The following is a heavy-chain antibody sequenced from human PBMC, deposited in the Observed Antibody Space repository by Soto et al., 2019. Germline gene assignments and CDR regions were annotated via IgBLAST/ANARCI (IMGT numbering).Heavy chain of an antibody. CDR1: GFTFSSNG. CDR2: ISIGSSTI. CDR3: ARDWGVYASDIWTHIPHLAS. D-gene: IGHD3-9*01. J-gene: IGHJ4*02. V-gene: IGHV3-48*02. Sequence: EVQLVESGGGLVQPGGSLRLSCEASGFTFSSNGMNWVRQAPGKGLEWVSFISIGSSTINYADSVRGRFTISRDNAKNSLYLKMKSLRDEDTAVYYCARDWGVYASDIWTHIPHLASWGQGPLVHVSS.